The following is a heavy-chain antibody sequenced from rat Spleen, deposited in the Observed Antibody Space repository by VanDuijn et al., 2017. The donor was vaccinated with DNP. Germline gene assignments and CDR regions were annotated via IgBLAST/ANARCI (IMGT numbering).Heavy chain of an antibody. CDR3: TRIPGYPYWYFDF. V-gene: IGHV5-46*01. D-gene: IGHD1-4*01. CDR1: GFIFSSFP. Sequence: EVQLVESGGGLVQPGRSMKLSCVASGFIFSSFPMAWVRQAPTKGLEWVATISTSGDSTYYRDSVKGRFTISRDKTEPTLYLQMNSLRSEDTATYYCTRIPGYPYWYFDFWGPGTMVTVSS. CDR2: ISTSGDST. J-gene: IGHJ1*01.